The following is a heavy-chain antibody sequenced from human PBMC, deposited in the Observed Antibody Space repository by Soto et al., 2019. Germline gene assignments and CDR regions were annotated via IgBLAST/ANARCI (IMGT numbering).Heavy chain of an antibody. Sequence: ASVKVSCKASGYTFTTYGISWVRQAPGQGLEWMGWISAYNGNSNYAQNLQGRVTMTTDTSKSTAYMELRSLRSDDTAVYYCARDLYHGSGGYRWFDPWGQGTLVTVSS. CDR1: GYTFTTYG. CDR3: ARDLYHGSGGYRWFDP. CDR2: ISAYNGNS. J-gene: IGHJ5*02. D-gene: IGHD3-10*01. V-gene: IGHV1-18*04.